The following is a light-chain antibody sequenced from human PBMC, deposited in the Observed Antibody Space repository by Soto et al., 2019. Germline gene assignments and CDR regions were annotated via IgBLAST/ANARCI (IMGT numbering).Light chain of an antibody. J-gene: IGKJ5*01. V-gene: IGKV1-39*01. CDR2: AAS. Sequence: DLQITQSPSSLSASVGDRVTITCRASQSISSYLNWYQQKPGKAPKLLIYAASSLQSGVPSRFSGSGSGTDFTFTISSLQPEDFATYYCQQSYSTPITFGQGTRLEIK. CDR1: QSISSY. CDR3: QQSYSTPIT.